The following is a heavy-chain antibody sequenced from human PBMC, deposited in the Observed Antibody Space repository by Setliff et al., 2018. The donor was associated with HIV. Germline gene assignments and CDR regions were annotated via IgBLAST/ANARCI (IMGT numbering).Heavy chain of an antibody. Sequence: PSETLSLTCSLSIGSISSGDYYWSWIRQHPGKGLEGMGYISYSGNTYYNPSLKSRVTMSIDTSKNQFSLKLNSVTAADTSVYDCARDKDPWLGSGRWAFDMWGQGPQVT. CDR1: IGSISSGDYY. J-gene: IGHJ3*02. V-gene: IGHV4-30-4*08. CDR3: ARDKDPWLGSGRWAFDM. D-gene: IGHD3-10*01. CDR2: ISYSGNT.